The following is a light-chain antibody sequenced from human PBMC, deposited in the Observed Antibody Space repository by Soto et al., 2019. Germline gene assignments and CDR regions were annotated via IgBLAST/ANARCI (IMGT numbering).Light chain of an antibody. J-gene: IGKJ1*01. CDR1: QSVLYSSNNKNY. Sequence: DIVMTQSPDSLAVSLGESATISCKSSQSVLYSSNNKNYLAWYQQKPGQPPKLLIYWASTRESGVPDRFSGSGYGTDFTLTISSLQAEDVAVYYCQHHYSTPPTFGQGTKVEIK. CDR2: WAS. V-gene: IGKV4-1*01. CDR3: QHHYSTPPT.